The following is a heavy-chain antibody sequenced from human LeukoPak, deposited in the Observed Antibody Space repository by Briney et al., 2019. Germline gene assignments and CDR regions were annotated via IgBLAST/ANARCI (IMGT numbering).Heavy chain of an antibody. Sequence: ASVKVSCKASGYTFTGYYMHLVRQAPGQGLEWMGWINPNSGGTNYAQKFQGRVTMTRDTSISTAYMELSSLRSDDTAVYYCARRGSHCSGSSCYGTFDYWGRGTLVTVSS. J-gene: IGHJ4*02. CDR1: GYTFTGYY. CDR2: INPNSGGT. D-gene: IGHD2-15*01. V-gene: IGHV1-2*02. CDR3: ARRGSHCSGSSCYGTFDY.